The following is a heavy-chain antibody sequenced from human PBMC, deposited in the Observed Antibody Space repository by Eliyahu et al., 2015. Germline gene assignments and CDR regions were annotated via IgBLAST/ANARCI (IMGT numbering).Heavy chain of an antibody. J-gene: IGHJ4*02. CDR1: GXXFRXYG. CDR3: SRVEFSTDWTAGDY. V-gene: IGHV3-33*01. D-gene: IGHD3-9*01. CDR2: IWDDGRKT. Sequence: QVQLVESGGGVVQPGGSLRLSCAASGXXFRXYGMXWARQAXGKGLEWVGVIWDDGRKTYYADSVRGRFTISRDNSKNTLYLQMNSLKVEDTGFYYCSRVEFSTDWTAGDYWGQGTLVTVPS.